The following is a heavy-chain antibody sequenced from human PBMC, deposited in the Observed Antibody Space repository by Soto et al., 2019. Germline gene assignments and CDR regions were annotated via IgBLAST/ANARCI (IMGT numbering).Heavy chain of an antibody. CDR1: GYTFTSYG. CDR2: ISAYNGNT. D-gene: IGHD5-12*01. J-gene: IGHJ4*02. V-gene: IGHV1-18*01. CDR3: ARPGYSGYYTLDY. Sequence: ASVKVSCKASGYTFTSYGISWVRQAPGQGLEWMGWISAYNGNTNYAQKLQGRVTMTTNTSISTAYMELSSLKSDDTAVYYCARPGYSGYYTLDYWGQGTLVTVSS.